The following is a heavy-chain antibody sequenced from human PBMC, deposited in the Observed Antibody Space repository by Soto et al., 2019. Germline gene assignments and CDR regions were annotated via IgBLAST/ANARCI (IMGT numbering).Heavy chain of an antibody. V-gene: IGHV4-59*01. CDR1: NCSISRYY. CDR2: IYYSGST. D-gene: IGHD2-8*01. J-gene: IGHJ6*02. CDR3: AREPRYCTNGVCNYYGMDV. Sequence: PSETLSLTFTVSNCSISRYYWSWIRQPPGKGREWIGYIYYSGSTNYNPSLKSRVTISVDTSKNQFSLKLSSVTAADTAVYYCAREPRYCTNGVCNYYGMDVWGQGSTVTVSS.